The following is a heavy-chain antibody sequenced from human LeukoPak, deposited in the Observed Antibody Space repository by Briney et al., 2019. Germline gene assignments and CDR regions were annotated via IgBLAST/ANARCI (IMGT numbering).Heavy chain of an antibody. CDR3: AKTSVGYSSGRFPGWPADY. CDR1: GFAFGSYA. D-gene: IGHD2-15*01. Sequence: GGSLRLSCTASGFAFGSYAMYWVRQAPGKGLEWVSGIFGSGGSAHYADSVKGRFTISRDNSKNTVYLEMNSLGVEDTAVYYCAKTSVGYSSGRFPGWPADYWGQGTLVTVSS. V-gene: IGHV3-23*01. J-gene: IGHJ4*02. CDR2: IFGSGGSA.